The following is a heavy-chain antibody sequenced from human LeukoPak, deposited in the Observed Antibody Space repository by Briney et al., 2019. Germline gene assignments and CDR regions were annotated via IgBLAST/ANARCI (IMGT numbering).Heavy chain of an antibody. CDR1: GYTFNDNY. J-gene: IGHJ4*02. Sequence: ASVKASCKASGYTFNDNYIHWVRQAPGHELKWMGWINPKSGATSYAQKFQGRVTMTRDTSITTAYMELNSLTSDDTAVFYCAKDSSYYGSGSYYNSDYWGEGTLVTVSS. D-gene: IGHD3-10*01. CDR2: INPKSGAT. V-gene: IGHV1-2*02. CDR3: AKDSSYYGSGSYYNSDY.